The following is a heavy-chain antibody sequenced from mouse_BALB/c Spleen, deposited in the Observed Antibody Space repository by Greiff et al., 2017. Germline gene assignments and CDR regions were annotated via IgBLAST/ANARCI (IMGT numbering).Heavy chain of an antibody. D-gene: IGHD2-4*01. CDR2: ISYSGST. V-gene: IGHV3-8*02. Sequence: VQLQQSGPSLVKPSQTLSLTCSVTGDSITSGYWNWIRKFPGNKLEYMGYISYSGSTYYNPPLKSRISITRDTSKNQYYLQLNSVTTEDTATYYCARSPLYDYGYAMDYWGQGTSVTVSS. J-gene: IGHJ4*01. CDR1: GDSITSGY. CDR3: ARSPLYDYGYAMDY.